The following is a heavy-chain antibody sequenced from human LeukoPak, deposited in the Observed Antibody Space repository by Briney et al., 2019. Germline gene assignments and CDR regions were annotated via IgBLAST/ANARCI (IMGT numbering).Heavy chain of an antibody. D-gene: IGHD5-24*01. CDR3: ARLDLEEGQRVDY. CDR2: IYYSGST. Sequence: PSETLSLTCTVSGGSISSSSYYWGWIRQPPGKGLEWIGSIYYSGSTYYNPSLKSRVTISVDTSKNQFSLKLSSVTAADTAVYYCARLDLEEGQRVDYWGQGTLVTVSS. CDR1: GGSISSSSYY. V-gene: IGHV4-39*07. J-gene: IGHJ4*02.